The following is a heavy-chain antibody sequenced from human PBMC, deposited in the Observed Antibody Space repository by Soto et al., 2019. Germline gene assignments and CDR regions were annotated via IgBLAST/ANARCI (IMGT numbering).Heavy chain of an antibody. J-gene: IGHJ4*02. Sequence: QITLKESGPTLVKPTQTLTLTCTFSGFSLSTSGVGVGWIRQPPGKALQWLALIYWDDDKRYSPSLKSRLTITKDTSKDQVVLTMTNMDPVDTATYYCAHTCDYGPFDYWGQGTLVTVSS. D-gene: IGHD3-16*01. V-gene: IGHV2-5*02. CDR2: IYWDDDK. CDR1: GFSLSTSGVG. CDR3: AHTCDYGPFDY.